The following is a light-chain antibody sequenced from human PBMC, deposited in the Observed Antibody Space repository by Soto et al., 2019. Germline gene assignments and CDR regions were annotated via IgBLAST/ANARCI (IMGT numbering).Light chain of an antibody. CDR2: GAS. J-gene: IGKJ4*01. CDR1: QSVSSN. CDR3: QQYNNWPRLT. V-gene: IGKV3-15*01. Sequence: EIVMTQSPATLSVSPGERATLSCRASQSVSSNLAWYQQKPGHAPRLLIYGASTRATGIPDRFSVSGSVTEFTLTISSLQSEDFAGYYCQQYNNWPRLTFGGGTKVEIK.